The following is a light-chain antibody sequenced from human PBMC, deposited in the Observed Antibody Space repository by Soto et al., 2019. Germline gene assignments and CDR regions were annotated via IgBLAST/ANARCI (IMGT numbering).Light chain of an antibody. CDR1: QSISSW. CDR2: KAS. CDR3: QQYSSYPYT. J-gene: IGKJ2*01. Sequence: DIQMTQSPSTLSASVGDRVTITCRASQSISSWLAWYQQKPGKAPNLLIYKASSLQSGVPSRFSGSGSGTEFALTITSLQPDDLATYYCQQYSSYPYTFGQGTKLEIK. V-gene: IGKV1-5*03.